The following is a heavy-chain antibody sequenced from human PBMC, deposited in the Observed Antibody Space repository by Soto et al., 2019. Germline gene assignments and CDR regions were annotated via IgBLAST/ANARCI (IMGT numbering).Heavy chain of an antibody. D-gene: IGHD3-10*01. CDR3: ARPGDTMIRGVTIIIYIGMDV. V-gene: IGHV4-38-2*01. Sequence: PSETLSLTCAVSGYSISSGWYWGWIRQPPGKGLEWIGNIHHSGTTYYNPSLQSRVTISIDTSKNLFSLKLNSVTAADTAVYYCARPGDTMIRGVTIIIYIGMDVWGQGTTVAVSS. CDR1: GYSISSGWY. J-gene: IGHJ6*01. CDR2: IHHSGTT.